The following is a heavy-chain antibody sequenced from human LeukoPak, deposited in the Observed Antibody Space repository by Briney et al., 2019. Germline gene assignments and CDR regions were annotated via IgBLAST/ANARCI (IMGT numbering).Heavy chain of an antibody. Sequence: PGGSLRLSCAASGFTFSSYSMNWVRQAPGKGLEWVSSISSSSSYIYYADSVKGRFTISRDNAKNSLYLQMNSLRAEDTAVYYCARDHYQNTYYYDSSGYLIWGQGTMVTVSS. D-gene: IGHD3-22*01. CDR2: ISSSSSYI. J-gene: IGHJ3*02. CDR1: GFTFSSYS. V-gene: IGHV3-21*01. CDR3: ARDHYQNTYYYDSSGYLI.